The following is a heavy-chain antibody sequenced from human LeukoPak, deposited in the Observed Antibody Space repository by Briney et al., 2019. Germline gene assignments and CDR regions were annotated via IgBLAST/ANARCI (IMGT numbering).Heavy chain of an antibody. Sequence: SETLSLTCTVSGGSISSYYWSWLRQPPGKGLEWFGYIYYSGSTNYNPSLKGRVTISVDTSKNQFSLKLSSVTAADTAVYYCARRTYDSSGYYYDYWGQGTLVTVSS. CDR1: GGSISSYY. CDR2: IYYSGST. J-gene: IGHJ4*02. CDR3: ARRTYDSSGYYYDY. D-gene: IGHD3-22*01. V-gene: IGHV4-59*01.